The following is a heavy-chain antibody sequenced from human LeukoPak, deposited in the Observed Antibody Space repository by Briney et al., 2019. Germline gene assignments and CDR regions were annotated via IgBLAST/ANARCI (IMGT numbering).Heavy chain of an antibody. CDR2: IYYSGST. V-gene: IGHV4-59*01. CDR1: GFSISSYY. CDR3: ARSSSRGSANWFDP. Sequence: SETLSLTCTVSGFSISSYYWSWIRQPPGKGLEWIGYIYYSGSTNYNPSLKSRVTISVDTSKNQFSLKLSSVTAADTAVYYCARSSSRGSANWFDPWGQGTLVTVSS. D-gene: IGHD6-13*01. J-gene: IGHJ5*02.